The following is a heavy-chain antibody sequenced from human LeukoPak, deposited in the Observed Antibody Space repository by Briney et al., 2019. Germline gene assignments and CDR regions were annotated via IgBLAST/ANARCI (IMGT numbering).Heavy chain of an antibody. CDR2: IYYSGST. CDR3: ARVVEQWLVFDY. D-gene: IGHD6-19*01. V-gene: IGHV4-59*01. Sequence: SETLSLTCTVSGGSISGYYWSWLRQPPGKGPEWIAYIYYSGSTNYNPSLKSRVTISVDTSKNQFSLKLSSVTAADTAVYYCARVVEQWLVFDYWGQGTLVTVSS. J-gene: IGHJ4*02. CDR1: GGSISGYY.